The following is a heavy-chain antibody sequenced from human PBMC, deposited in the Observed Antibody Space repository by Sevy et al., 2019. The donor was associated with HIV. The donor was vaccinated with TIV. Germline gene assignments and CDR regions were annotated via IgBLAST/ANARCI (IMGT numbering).Heavy chain of an antibody. CDR2: ISERDERI. CDR3: ARNLGALPNYYYGVDV. Sequence: GGSLRLSCGASGFTFSSYGMSWVRQAPGKGLEWISTISERDERIKHADSVKGRLTMARDNSKKILYLQMRSLRAEDTAVYYCARNLGALPNYYYGVDVWGQGTTVTVSS. V-gene: IGHV3-23*01. D-gene: IGHD6-6*01. CDR1: GFTFSSYG. J-gene: IGHJ6*02.